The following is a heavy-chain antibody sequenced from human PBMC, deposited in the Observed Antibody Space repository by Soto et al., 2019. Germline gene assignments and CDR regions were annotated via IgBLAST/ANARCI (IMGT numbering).Heavy chain of an antibody. Sequence: GGSLRLSCAASGFTFSSYWMHWVRQAPGKGLVWVSRINSDGSSTSYADSVKGRFTISRDNAKNTLYLQMNSLRAEDTAVYYCARDYHMVRGVISYYYYGMDVWGQGTTVTVSS. D-gene: IGHD3-10*01. J-gene: IGHJ6*02. CDR3: ARDYHMVRGVISYYYYGMDV. CDR2: INSDGSST. V-gene: IGHV3-74*01. CDR1: GFTFSSYW.